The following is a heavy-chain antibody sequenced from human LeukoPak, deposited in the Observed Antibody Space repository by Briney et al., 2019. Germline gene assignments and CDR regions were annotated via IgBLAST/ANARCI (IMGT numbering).Heavy chain of an antibody. J-gene: IGHJ6*02. Sequence: SETLSLTCTVSGGSISSSSYYWGWIRQPPGKGLEWIGYIYYSGSTNYNPSLKSRVTISVDTSKNQFSLKLSSVTAADTAVYYCARQGGYPVHGMDVWGQGTTVTVSS. CDR1: GGSISSSSYY. CDR3: ARQGGYPVHGMDV. V-gene: IGHV4-61*05. D-gene: IGHD6-25*01. CDR2: IYYSGST.